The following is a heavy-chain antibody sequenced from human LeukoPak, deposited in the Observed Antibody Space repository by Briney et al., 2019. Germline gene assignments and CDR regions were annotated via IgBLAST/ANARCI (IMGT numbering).Heavy chain of an antibody. Sequence: GGSLRLSCVASGFTFSSYWMSWVRQAPGKGLEWVANIKQDGSERYYVDTVKGRFTISRDNAKNSLYLQMNSLRAEDTAVYYCARGFGRPWGQGTLVTVSS. J-gene: IGHJ5*02. V-gene: IGHV3-7*03. D-gene: IGHD3-10*01. CDR1: GFTFSSYW. CDR3: ARGFGRP. CDR2: IKQDGSER.